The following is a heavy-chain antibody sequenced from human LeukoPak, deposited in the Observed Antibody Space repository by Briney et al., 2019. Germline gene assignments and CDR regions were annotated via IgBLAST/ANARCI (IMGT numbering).Heavy chain of an antibody. CDR2: ISYDGSNK. J-gene: IGHJ4*02. CDR1: GFTFSSYA. Sequence: GGSLRLSCAASGFTFSSYAMHWVRQAPGKGLEWVAVISYDGSNKYYADSVKGRFTISRDNAKNSLYLQMNSLRAEDTALYLCAGGDRNGWYFDYWGQGTLVTVSS. V-gene: IGHV3-30-3*01. D-gene: IGHD6-19*01. CDR3: AGGDRNGWYFDY.